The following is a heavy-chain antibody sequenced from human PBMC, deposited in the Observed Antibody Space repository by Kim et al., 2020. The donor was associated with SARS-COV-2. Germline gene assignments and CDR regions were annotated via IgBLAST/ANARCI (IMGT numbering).Heavy chain of an antibody. D-gene: IGHD3-22*01. Sequence: GGSLRLSCAASGFTFSGSAMHWVRQASGKGLEWVGRIRSKANSYATAYAASVKGRFTISRDDSKNTAYLQMNSLKTEDTAVYYCTRPAFYDSSGYDDYWGQGTLVTVSS. V-gene: IGHV3-73*01. CDR3: TRPAFYDSSGYDDY. CDR2: IRSKANSYAT. CDR1: GFTFSGSA. J-gene: IGHJ4*02.